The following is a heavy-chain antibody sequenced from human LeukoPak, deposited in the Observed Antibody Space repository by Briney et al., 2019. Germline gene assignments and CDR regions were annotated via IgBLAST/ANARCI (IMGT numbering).Heavy chain of an antibody. CDR1: GFTFSSYS. D-gene: IGHD4-17*01. V-gene: IGHV3-21*01. J-gene: IGHJ4*02. Sequence: GGSLRLSCAASGFTFSSYSMNWVRQAPGKGLEWVSSISSSSSYIYYADSVKGRFTISRDNAKNSLYLQMNSLRAEDTAVYYCAREAKYGDYGNFDYWGQGILVTVSS. CDR3: AREAKYGDYGNFDY. CDR2: ISSSSSYI.